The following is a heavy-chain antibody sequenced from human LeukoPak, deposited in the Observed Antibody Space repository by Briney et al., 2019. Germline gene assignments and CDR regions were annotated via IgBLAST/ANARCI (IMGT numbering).Heavy chain of an antibody. J-gene: IGHJ4*02. Sequence: GGSLRLSCAASGFTFSNAWMSCVRQAPGKGLEWVGRIKSKIDGGTIDYAAPVKGRFTISGDDSKNTMYLQMNSLKTEDTAVYYCTTVRKYFFDYWGQGTLVTVSS. CDR1: GFTFSNAW. CDR3: TTVRKYFFDY. D-gene: IGHD1-14*01. V-gene: IGHV3-15*01. CDR2: IKSKIDGGTI.